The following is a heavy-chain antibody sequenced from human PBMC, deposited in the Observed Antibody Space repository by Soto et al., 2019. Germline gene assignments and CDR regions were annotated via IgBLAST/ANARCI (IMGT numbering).Heavy chain of an antibody. CDR1: GYTFTSYG. Sequence: ASAKVSCKASGYTFTSYGINWVRQAPGEGLKWMGWISAYNGNTNFAQNQGRVTLTTDTSTSTAYMELRSLRSDDTAVYYCARDGAYGCNSGPGYWGKGTLGTVAS. V-gene: IGHV1-18*01. J-gene: IGHJ4*02. D-gene: IGHD4-17*01. CDR3: ARDGAYGCNSGPGY. CDR2: ISAYNGNT.